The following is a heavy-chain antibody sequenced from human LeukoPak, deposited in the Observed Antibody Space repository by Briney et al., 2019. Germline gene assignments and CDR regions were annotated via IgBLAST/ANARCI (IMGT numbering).Heavy chain of an antibody. V-gene: IGHV3-66*04. CDR3: ARQSGGPYNWFDP. J-gene: IGHJ5*02. D-gene: IGHD2-15*01. CDR1: GFTVSSNY. Sequence: GGSLRLSCAASGFTVSSNYMSWVRQAPGKGLEWVSVIYSGGSTYYADSVKGRFTISRDKSKNTLYLQLNSLRAEDTAVYFCARQSGGPYNWFDPWGQGTLVTVSS. CDR2: IYSGGST.